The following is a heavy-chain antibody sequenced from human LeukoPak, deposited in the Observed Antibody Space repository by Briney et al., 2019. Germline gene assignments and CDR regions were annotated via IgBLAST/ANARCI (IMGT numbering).Heavy chain of an antibody. CDR2: IYYSGST. CDR1: GGSISSYY. D-gene: IGHD3-10*01. CDR3: ARVRGSGRMGAFDI. V-gene: IGHV4-59*01. J-gene: IGHJ3*02. Sequence: SETLSLTCTVSGGSISSYYWSWIRQPPGKGLEWIGYIYYSGSTNYNPSLKSRVTISVDTSKNQFSLKLSSVTAADSAVYYCARVRGSGRMGAFDIWGQGTMVTVSS.